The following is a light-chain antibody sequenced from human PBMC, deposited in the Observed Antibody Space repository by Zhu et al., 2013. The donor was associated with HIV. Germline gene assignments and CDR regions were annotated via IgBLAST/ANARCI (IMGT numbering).Light chain of an antibody. J-gene: IGKJ1*01. CDR1: QDINNY. V-gene: IGKV1D-13*01. Sequence: IQLTQSPSFLSASVGDRVTITCQASQDINNYLNWYQQKPGKAPKLLIYDASSLESGVPSRFSGSGSGTEFTLTISSLQSEDFAVYYCQQYNNWPPWTFGQGTKVEIK. CDR3: QQYNNWPPWT. CDR2: DAS.